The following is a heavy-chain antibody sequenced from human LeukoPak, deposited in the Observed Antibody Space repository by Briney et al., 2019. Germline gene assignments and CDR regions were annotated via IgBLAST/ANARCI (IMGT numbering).Heavy chain of an antibody. CDR3: ARARRTYDYVWGSYRYSGAFDI. Sequence: PGGTLRLSCAASGFTFSSYGMSWVRQAPGKGLEWVSAISGSGGSTSYAQKCQGRVTMTRDTSTSTVYMELSSLRSEDTAVYYCARARRTYDYVWGSYRYSGAFDIWGQGTMVTVSS. D-gene: IGHD3-16*02. J-gene: IGHJ3*02. CDR1: GFTFSSYG. CDR2: ISGSGGST. V-gene: IGHV3-23*01.